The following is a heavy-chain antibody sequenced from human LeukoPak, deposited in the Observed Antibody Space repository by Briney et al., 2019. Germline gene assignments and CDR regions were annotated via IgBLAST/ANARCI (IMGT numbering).Heavy chain of an antibody. D-gene: IGHD3-10*01. Sequence: AASVKVSCKASEGTFSSYAISWVRQAPGQGLEWMGGIIPIFGTANYAQKFQGRVTITTDESTSTAYMELSSLRSEDTAVYYCARGGSYYGSGSYYNDYYYYYMDVWGKGTTVTVSS. CDR1: EGTFSSYA. V-gene: IGHV1-69*05. J-gene: IGHJ6*03. CDR2: IIPIFGTA. CDR3: ARGGSYYGSGSYYNDYYYYYMDV.